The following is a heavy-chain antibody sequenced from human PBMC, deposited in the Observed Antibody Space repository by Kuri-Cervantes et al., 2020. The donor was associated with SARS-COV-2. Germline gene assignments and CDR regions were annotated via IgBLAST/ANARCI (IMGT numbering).Heavy chain of an antibody. Sequence: ETLSLTCAASGFTFSSYWTSWVRQAPGKGLEWVANIKQDGSEKYYVDSVKGRFTISRDNSKNTLYLQMNSLRAEDTAVYYCARSGVTVGATSSYYYYYGMDVWGQGTTVTVSS. CDR2: IKQDGSEK. D-gene: IGHD1-26*01. V-gene: IGHV3-7*02. CDR3: ARSGVTVGATSSYYYYYGMDV. J-gene: IGHJ6*02. CDR1: GFTFSSYW.